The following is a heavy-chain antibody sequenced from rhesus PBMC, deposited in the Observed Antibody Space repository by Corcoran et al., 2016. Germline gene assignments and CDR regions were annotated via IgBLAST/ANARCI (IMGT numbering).Heavy chain of an antibody. J-gene: IGHJ4*01. CDR3: ARNLGAGRPLYVDS. Sequence: QVQLQESGPGLVKPSETLSLTCAVSGGSFSGYYWGWIRQPPGQGLEWMGYISGSSGSTHSTPSLKSRFTISKDTAKNQFSLKLSSVTAADTAVYYCARNLGAGRPLYVDSWGQGVLVTVSS. V-gene: IGHV4-165*01. D-gene: IGHD6-13*01. CDR1: GGSFSGYY. CDR2: ISGSSGST.